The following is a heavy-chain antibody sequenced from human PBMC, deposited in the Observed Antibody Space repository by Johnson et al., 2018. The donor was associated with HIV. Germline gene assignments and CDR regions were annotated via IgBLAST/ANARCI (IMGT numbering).Heavy chain of an antibody. CDR2: ISYDASNK. D-gene: IGHD3-10*01. Sequence: QVQLVESGGGVVQPGRSLRLSCAASGFTFSSYAMHWVRQAPGKGLEWVALISYDASNKYYADSVKGRFTISRDNSKNTLYLQMNSLRVDDTAIYYCARDPGSINMVRGDAFDIWGQGTMVTVSS. CDR1: GFTFSSYA. CDR3: ARDPGSINMVRGDAFDI. V-gene: IGHV3-30-3*01. J-gene: IGHJ3*02.